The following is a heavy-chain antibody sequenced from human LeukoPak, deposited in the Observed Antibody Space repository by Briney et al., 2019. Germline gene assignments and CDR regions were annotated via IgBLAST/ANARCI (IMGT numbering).Heavy chain of an antibody. J-gene: IGHJ6*03. CDR2: IYYSGST. V-gene: IGHV4-59*01. CDR3: ARNIGQYYDFWSGYPAPYFYYYYMDV. D-gene: IGHD3-3*01. CDR1: GGSISSYY. Sequence: PSETLSLTXTVSGGSISSYYWSWTRQPPGKGLEWIGYIYYSGSTNDNPSLKSRVTISVDTSKNQFSLKLSSVTAADTAVYYCARNIGQYYDFWSGYPAPYFYYYYMDVWGKGTTVTVSS.